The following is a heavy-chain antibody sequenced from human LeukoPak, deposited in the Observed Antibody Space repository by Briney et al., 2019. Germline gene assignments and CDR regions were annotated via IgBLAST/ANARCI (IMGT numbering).Heavy chain of an antibody. Sequence: GASVKVSCKASGXTXXGYYMHWVRQAPGQGLEWMGWINPKSGGTNYEQKFQGRVTMTRDTSITTAYMELSRLRSDDTAVYYCATWSSSWSAFDLWGQGTMVAVSS. V-gene: IGHV1-2*02. CDR3: ATWSSSWSAFDL. CDR1: GXTXXGYY. J-gene: IGHJ3*01. D-gene: IGHD6-13*01. CDR2: INPKSGGT.